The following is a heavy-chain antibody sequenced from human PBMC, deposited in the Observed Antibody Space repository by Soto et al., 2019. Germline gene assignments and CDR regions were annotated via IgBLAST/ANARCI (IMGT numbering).Heavy chain of an antibody. Sequence: GGSLRLSCAASGFTFSSYAMHWVRQAPGKGLEWVAVISYDGSNKYYADSVKGRFTISRDNSKNTLYLQMNSLRAEDTAVYYCARVIAAAGIWDGMDVWGQGTTVTVSS. CDR1: GFTFSSYA. CDR2: ISYDGSNK. D-gene: IGHD6-13*01. V-gene: IGHV3-30-3*01. CDR3: ARVIAAAGIWDGMDV. J-gene: IGHJ6*02.